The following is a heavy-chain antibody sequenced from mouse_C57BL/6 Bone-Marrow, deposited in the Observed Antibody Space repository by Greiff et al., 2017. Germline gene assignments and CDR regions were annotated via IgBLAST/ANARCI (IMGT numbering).Heavy chain of an antibody. CDR1: GFTFSDYG. CDR2: ISSGSSTI. CDR3: ARRRFFDY. J-gene: IGHJ2*01. Sequence: EVKLQESGEGLVKPGGSLKLSCAASGFTFSDYGMHWVRQAPEKGLEWVAYISSGSSTIYYADTVKGRFTISRDNAKNTLFLQMTSLRSEDTALYYYARRRFFDYWGQGTTLTVSS. V-gene: IGHV5-17*01.